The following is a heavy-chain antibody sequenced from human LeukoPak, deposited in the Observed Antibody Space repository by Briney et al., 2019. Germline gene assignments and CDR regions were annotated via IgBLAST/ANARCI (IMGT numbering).Heavy chain of an antibody. J-gene: IGHJ4*02. Sequence: SETLSLTCTVSGGSISRSIYYWGWIRQPPGKALKWIGSTYYRGSTYYNPSLESRVSISVDTSKNQSSLKLRSVTAADVAVYYCTSAGSYWVDSWGQGTLVTVSS. CDR2: TYYRGST. CDR3: TSAGSYWVDS. CDR1: GGSISRSIYY. D-gene: IGHD3-10*01. V-gene: IGHV4-39*01.